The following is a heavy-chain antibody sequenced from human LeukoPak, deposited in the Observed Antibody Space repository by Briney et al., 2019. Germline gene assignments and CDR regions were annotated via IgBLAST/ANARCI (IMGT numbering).Heavy chain of an antibody. CDR1: GGTFSSSA. CDR2: ISAYNGNT. Sequence: ASVKVSCKTSGGTFSSSAITWVRQAPGQGLEWMGWISAYNGNTNFAQKLQGRVTMTTDTSTSTAYMDLRSLRSDDTAVYYCARDQAATNTQVRFCLDWGQGTLVTVSS. D-gene: IGHD3-9*01. J-gene: IGHJ4*02. CDR3: ARDQAATNTQVRFCLD. V-gene: IGHV1-18*01.